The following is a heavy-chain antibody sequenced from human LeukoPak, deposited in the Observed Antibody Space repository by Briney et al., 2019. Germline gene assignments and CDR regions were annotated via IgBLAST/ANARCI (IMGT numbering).Heavy chain of an antibody. J-gene: IGHJ4*02. CDR1: GFTFSAYW. V-gene: IGHV3-7*01. CDR3: ARSTAGLDY. CDR2: IKRDGDEK. Sequence: PGRSLRLSCAASGFTFSAYWMGWVRLTPGKGLEWVANIKRDGDEKYSVDSVKGRFTISGDNAKNSLYLQMSSLRAEDTAVYYCARSTAGLDYWGQGTLVTVSS. D-gene: IGHD1-1*01.